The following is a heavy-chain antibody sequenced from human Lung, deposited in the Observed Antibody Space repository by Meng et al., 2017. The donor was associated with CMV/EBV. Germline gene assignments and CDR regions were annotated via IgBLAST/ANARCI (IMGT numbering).Heavy chain of an antibody. V-gene: IGHV3-7*01. D-gene: IGHD3-22*01. Sequence: GESLKISCAASGFTFSTYWMSWVRQAPGRGLEWVANINQGGSEKYYVASVMGRFTVSRDNAKNLLYLQMNSLRAEDTAIYYCATSSSGFFDNWGQGALVTVSS. CDR2: INQGGSEK. CDR3: ATSSSGFFDN. J-gene: IGHJ4*02. CDR1: GFTFSTYW.